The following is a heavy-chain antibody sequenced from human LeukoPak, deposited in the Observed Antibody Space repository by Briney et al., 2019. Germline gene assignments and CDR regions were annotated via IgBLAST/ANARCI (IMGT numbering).Heavy chain of an antibody. J-gene: IGHJ4*02. CDR3: AREGYDFWSGYYDY. V-gene: IGHV3-21*01. CDR1: GFTFSGYS. CDR2: ISSSSSYI. D-gene: IGHD3-3*01. Sequence: GGSLRLSCAASGFTFSGYSMNWVRQAPGKGLEWVSSISSSSSYIYYADSVKGRFTISRDNAKNSLYLQMNSLRAEDTAVYYCAREGYDFWSGYYDYWGQGTLVTVSS.